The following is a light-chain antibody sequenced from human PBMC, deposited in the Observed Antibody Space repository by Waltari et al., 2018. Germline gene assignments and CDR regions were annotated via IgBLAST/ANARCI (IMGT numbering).Light chain of an antibody. J-gene: IGLJ1*01. Sequence: QSALTQPAYVSGTPGQSIPISCTGTHSAGGNYYLVHWYPHQPGKAPKLLICEVIKRPSGVSSRFSGSKSGSTASLIISGLQPDDEADYYCCSYAGRGTYVFGSGTKVTVL. CDR3: CSYAGRGTYV. CDR2: EVI. CDR1: HSAGGNYYL. V-gene: IGLV2-23*02.